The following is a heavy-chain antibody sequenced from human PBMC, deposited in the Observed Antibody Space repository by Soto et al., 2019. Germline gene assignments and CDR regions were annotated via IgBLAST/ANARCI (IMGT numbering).Heavy chain of an antibody. Sequence: GGSLRLSCAASGFTFSDFYMSWIRQAPGKGLEWVSYISSSGSAMYYADSVKGRFTISRDNAKKSLFLQMNSLRAEDTAVYYCVRVGSGHPLYYYYGVDVWGQGTTVTVS. V-gene: IGHV3-11*01. J-gene: IGHJ6*02. CDR1: GFTFSDFY. CDR3: VRVGSGHPLYYYYGVDV. CDR2: ISSSGSAM. D-gene: IGHD3-3*01.